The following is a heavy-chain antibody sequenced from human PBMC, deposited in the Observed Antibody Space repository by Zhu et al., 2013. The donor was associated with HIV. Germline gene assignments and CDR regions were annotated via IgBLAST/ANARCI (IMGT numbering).Heavy chain of an antibody. CDR3: SARFKKGSFDS. D-gene: IGHD1-26*01. V-gene: IGHV1-2*04. Sequence: QVQLVQSGPEVKKPGASVKVSCKASGYSFTSYYMHWLRQAPGQGLEWMGWINPHSGVTHYAQKFQGSLTLTRDTSISTAYMELTSLTSDGTALYYCSARFKKGSFDSWGQGTLITVSS. CDR1: GYSFTSYY. J-gene: IGHJ5*01. CDR2: INPHSGVT.